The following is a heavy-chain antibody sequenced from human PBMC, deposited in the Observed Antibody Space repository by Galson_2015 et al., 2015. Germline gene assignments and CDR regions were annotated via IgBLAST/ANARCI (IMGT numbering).Heavy chain of an antibody. D-gene: IGHD6-13*01. CDR1: GFTFSSYG. J-gene: IGHJ4*02. Sequence: SLRLSCAASGFTFSSYGTHWVRQAPGKGLEWVAVIWYDGSNKYYTDSVKGRFTISRDNSKKTLYLQMNSLRAEDTAVYYCARDESVSAAGTDYWGQGTLVTVSS. V-gene: IGHV3-33*01. CDR3: ARDESVSAAGTDY. CDR2: IWYDGSNK.